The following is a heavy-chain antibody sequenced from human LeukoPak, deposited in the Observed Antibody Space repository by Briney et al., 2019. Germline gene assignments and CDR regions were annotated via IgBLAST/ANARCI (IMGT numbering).Heavy chain of an antibody. CDR3: ASHRNDAFDI. CDR2: IYHSGST. Sequence: SETLSLTCTVSGYSISIGYYWGWIRQPPGKGLEWIGSIYHSGSTYYNPSLKSRVTISVDTSKNQFSLKLSSVTAADTAVYYCASHRNDAFDIWGQGTMVTVSS. CDR1: GYSISIGYY. J-gene: IGHJ3*02. V-gene: IGHV4-38-2*02.